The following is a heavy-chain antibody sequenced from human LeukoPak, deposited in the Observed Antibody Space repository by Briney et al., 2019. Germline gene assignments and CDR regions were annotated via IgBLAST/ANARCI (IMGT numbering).Heavy chain of an antibody. Sequence: PGRSLRLSCAASRFTFSRCSMHWVRQAPGKGLEWVAVISYDGSDKYYTHFVKGRFTISRDNAKNSLYLQMNSLRAEDTAVYYCASMTQGYWGQGTLVTVSS. CDR2: ISYDGSDK. J-gene: IGHJ4*02. V-gene: IGHV3-30*04. CDR1: RFTFSRCS. D-gene: IGHD2-21*02. CDR3: ASMTQGY.